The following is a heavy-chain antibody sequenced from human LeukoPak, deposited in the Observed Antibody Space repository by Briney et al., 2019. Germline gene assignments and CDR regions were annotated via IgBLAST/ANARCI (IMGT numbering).Heavy chain of an antibody. CDR2: ISGSGGSR. Sequence: GGSLRLSCADSRFTFSSYAMHWVRQAPGNGLEWVSGISGSGGSRYHADSVKGRFTISRDYSKNTLYLQMNSLRADDTAVYYCARDVRGSYGMDVWGQGTTVTVSS. J-gene: IGHJ6*02. V-gene: IGHV3-23*01. CDR3: ARDVRGSYGMDV. D-gene: IGHD3-16*01. CDR1: RFTFSSYA.